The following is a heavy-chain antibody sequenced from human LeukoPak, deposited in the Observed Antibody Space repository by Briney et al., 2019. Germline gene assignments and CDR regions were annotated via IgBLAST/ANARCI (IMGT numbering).Heavy chain of an antibody. CDR3: AKDRLYGSGSYDY. Sequence: GGSLRLSCAASGFTFSSYGMSWVRQAPGKGLEWVSAISGSGGSTYYADSVKGRFTISRDNSKNTLYLQMNSLRAEDTAVYYCAKDRLYGSGSYDYWGQGTLVTVSS. CDR1: GFTFSSYG. CDR2: ISGSGGST. V-gene: IGHV3-23*01. J-gene: IGHJ4*02. D-gene: IGHD3-10*01.